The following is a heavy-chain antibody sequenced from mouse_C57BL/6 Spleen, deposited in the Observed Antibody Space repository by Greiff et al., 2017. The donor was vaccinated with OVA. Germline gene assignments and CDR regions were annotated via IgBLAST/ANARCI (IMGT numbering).Heavy chain of an antibody. CDR1: GYAFSSSW. Sequence: VQLQQSGPELVKPGASVKISCKASGYAFSSSWMNWVKQRPGKGLEWIGRIYPGDGDTNYNGKFKGKATLTAATSSSTAYMQLSSLTSEDAAVYFCGRYYSNYEAYAMDYWGQGTSVTVSS. CDR3: GRYYSNYEAYAMDY. J-gene: IGHJ4*01. CDR2: IYPGDGDT. D-gene: IGHD2-5*01. V-gene: IGHV1-82*01.